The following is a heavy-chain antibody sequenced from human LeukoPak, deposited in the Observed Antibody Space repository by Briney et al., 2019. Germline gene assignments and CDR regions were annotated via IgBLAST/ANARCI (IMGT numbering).Heavy chain of an antibody. V-gene: IGHV7-4-1*02. J-gene: IGHJ6*02. CDR1: GYTFTSYA. D-gene: IGHD3-10*01. CDR2: INTNTGNP. Sequence: ASVTVSCTASGYTFTSYAMNWVRQAPGQGLEWLGWINTNTGNPTYAQGFTGRFVFSLDISVSTAYLQISSLKAEDTAVYYCARVYYGAGSSYGMDVWGQGTTVTVSS. CDR3: ARVYYGAGSSYGMDV.